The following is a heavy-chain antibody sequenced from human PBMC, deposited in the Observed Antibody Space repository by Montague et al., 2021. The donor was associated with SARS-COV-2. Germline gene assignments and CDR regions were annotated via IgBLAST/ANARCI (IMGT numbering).Heavy chain of an antibody. CDR1: GGSISSSSYY. D-gene: IGHD3-3*01. CDR2: IYYSGST. V-gene: IGHV4-39*01. CDR3: ASLPRITIFGVVIHFDY. J-gene: IGHJ4*02. Sequence: SETLSLTCTVSGGSISSSSYYRGWIRQPPGKGLEWIGSIYYSGSTYYNPSLKSRVTISVDTSKNQFSLKLSSVTAADTVVYYCASLPRITIFGVVIHFDYWGQGTLVTVSS.